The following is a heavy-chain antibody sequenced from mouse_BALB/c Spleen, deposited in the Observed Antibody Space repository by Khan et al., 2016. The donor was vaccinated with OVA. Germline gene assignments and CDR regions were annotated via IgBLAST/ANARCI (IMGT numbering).Heavy chain of an antibody. CDR2: ISYSGNT. CDR1: GYSITSDYA. J-gene: IGHJ3*01. V-gene: IGHV3-2*02. CDR3: ARGNCGGFAY. D-gene: IGHD2-1*01. Sequence: EVQLQESGPGLVKPSQSLSLTCTVTGYSITSDYAWNWIRKFPGNKLEWMGYISYSGNTNYNPSLKSRVSITRDTSKNQFFLQLNSVTTEDTATYDCARGNCGGFAYWGQGTILTVSA.